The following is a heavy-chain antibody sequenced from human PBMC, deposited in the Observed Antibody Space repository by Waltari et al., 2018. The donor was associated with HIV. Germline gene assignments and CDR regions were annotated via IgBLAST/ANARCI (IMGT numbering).Heavy chain of an antibody. CDR3: ATVGAVVYSSGWSAFDI. Sequence: QVQLVQSGAEVKKPGASVKVSCKVSGYTLTELSMHWVRQAPGKGLEWMGGVDLEDGETIYEKKFQGRVTMTEDISTDTAYMELSSLRSEDTAVYYCATVGAVVYSSGWSAFDIWGQGTMVTVSS. CDR2: VDLEDGET. V-gene: IGHV1-24*01. J-gene: IGHJ3*02. CDR1: GYTLTELS. D-gene: IGHD6-19*01.